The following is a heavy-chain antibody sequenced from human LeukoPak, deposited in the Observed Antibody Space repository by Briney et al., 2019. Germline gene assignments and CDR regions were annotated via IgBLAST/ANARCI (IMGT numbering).Heavy chain of an antibody. Sequence: SATLSLSCAVYGGSFSGYYWSWIRAPRGKGLEWIWEITHSGSTNYNPSLKSRVTISGDTSKNQFSLKLSSVTAADTAVYYCARDLNDYGGNYDAFDIWGQGTMVTVSS. CDR2: ITHSGST. CDR1: GGSFSGYY. D-gene: IGHD4-23*01. J-gene: IGHJ3*02. CDR3: ARDLNDYGGNYDAFDI. V-gene: IGHV4-34*01.